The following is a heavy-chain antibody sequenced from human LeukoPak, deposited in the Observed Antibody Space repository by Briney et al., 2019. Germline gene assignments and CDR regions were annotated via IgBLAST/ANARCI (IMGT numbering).Heavy chain of an antibody. CDR2: MNPNSGNT. D-gene: IGHD6-13*01. CDR3: ARDQEAAAGTLDY. V-gene: IGHV1-8*03. Sequence: GASVKVSCKASGYTFTSYDINWVRQATGQGLEWMGWMNPNSGNTGYAQKFQGRVTITRNTSISTAYMELSRLRSDDTAVYYCARDQEAAAGTLDYWGQGTLVTVSS. CDR1: GYTFTSYD. J-gene: IGHJ4*02.